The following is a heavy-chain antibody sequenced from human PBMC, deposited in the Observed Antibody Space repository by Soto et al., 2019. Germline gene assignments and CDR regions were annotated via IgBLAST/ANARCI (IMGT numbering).Heavy chain of an antibody. CDR2: VSYDGSIK. J-gene: IGHJ2*01. CDR1: GFTFSSYD. CDR3: ARTRRDLAVPNSFRYFDL. V-gene: IGHV3-30*09. D-gene: IGHD4-17*01. Sequence: QVQLVESGGGVVQPGRSLRLSCAASGFTFSSYDMHWVRQAPGKGLEWVAAVSYDGSIKEHIASVKGRFAISRDNSKSTLYMQLNSLRADDTAVYYCARTRRDLAVPNSFRYFDLWGRGTLVTVSS.